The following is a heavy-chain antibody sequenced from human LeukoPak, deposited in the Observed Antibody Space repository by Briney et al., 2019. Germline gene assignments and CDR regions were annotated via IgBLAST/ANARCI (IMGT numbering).Heavy chain of an antibody. CDR3: ARGAADFWSGYHTDY. CDR1: GGTFSSYA. D-gene: IGHD3-3*01. V-gene: IGHV1-8*02. Sequence: ASVKVSCKASGGTFSSYAISWVRQAPGQGLEWMGWMNPNSGDTGYAQKFQGRVTMTRNTSISTAYMELSSLRSEDTAVYYCARGAADFWSGYHTDYWGQGTLVTVSS. J-gene: IGHJ4*02. CDR2: MNPNSGDT.